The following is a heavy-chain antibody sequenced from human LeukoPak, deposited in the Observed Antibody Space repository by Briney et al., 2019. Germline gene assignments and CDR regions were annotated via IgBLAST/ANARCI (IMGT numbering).Heavy chain of an antibody. CDR3: ARGGSDHGFDY. D-gene: IGHD6-6*01. CDR1: GYTFTDYY. CDR2: VNPNGGGT. Sequence: ASVKVSCKASGYTFTDYYIHWVRQAPGQGLEWMGWVNPNGGGTKYAQKFQGRVTMTRDTSISTAYMDLSRLRFDDTAVYYCARGGSDHGFDYWGQGTLATVSS. J-gene: IGHJ4*02. V-gene: IGHV1-2*02.